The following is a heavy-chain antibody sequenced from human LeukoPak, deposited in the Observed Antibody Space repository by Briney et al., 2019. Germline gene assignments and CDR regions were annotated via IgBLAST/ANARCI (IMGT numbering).Heavy chain of an antibody. CDR1: GYTLTSYY. CDR2: INPSGGST. J-gene: IGHJ4*02. V-gene: IGHV1-46*01. D-gene: IGHD3-22*01. CDR3: ARDAQTYYYDSSGYYLDY. Sequence: ASVKVSCKASGYTLTSYYMHWVRQAPGQGLEWMGIINPSGGSTSYAQKFQGRVTMTRDMSTSTVYMELSSLRSEDTAVYYCARDAQTYYYDSSGYYLDYWGQGTLVTVSS.